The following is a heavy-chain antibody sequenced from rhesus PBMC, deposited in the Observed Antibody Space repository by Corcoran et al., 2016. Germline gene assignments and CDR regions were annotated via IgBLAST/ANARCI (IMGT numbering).Heavy chain of an antibody. CDR3: ATGYSSGWYYFDY. Sequence: EVQLLQSGAEVKKPGASVKISCKASGYTFTDYYLHWVRQAPGKGLEWMGRVDPEIGEARHAQKFQDRVTITADTSTDTAYMELSSLRSEDTAVYYCATGYSSGWYYFDYWGQGVLVTVSS. CDR1: GYTFTDYY. CDR2: VDPEIGEA. V-gene: IGHV1-111*02. D-gene: IGHD6-31*01. J-gene: IGHJ4*01.